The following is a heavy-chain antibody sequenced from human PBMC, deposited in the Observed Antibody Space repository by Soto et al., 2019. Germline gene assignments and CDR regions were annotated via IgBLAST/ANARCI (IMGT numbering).Heavy chain of an antibody. V-gene: IGHV3-33*01. J-gene: IGHJ4*02. CDR3: ARDWNGDYAADVVY. D-gene: IGHD4-17*01. CDR2: IWHDGSKT. CDR1: AFTFSRFG. Sequence: PGGSLRLSCAASAFTFSRFGMHWVRQAPGKGLEWVAVIWHDGSKTYYADPVRGRFTISRDNSKNMLYLEMNSLRAEDTAVYYCARDWNGDYAADVVYWGQGTMVTVS.